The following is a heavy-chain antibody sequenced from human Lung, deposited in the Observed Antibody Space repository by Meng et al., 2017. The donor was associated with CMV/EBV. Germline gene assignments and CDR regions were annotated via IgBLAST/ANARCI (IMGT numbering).Heavy chain of an antibody. CDR2: VYYDGST. D-gene: IGHD3-16*01. CDR3: AREDEEGGYFDN. J-gene: IGHJ4*02. Sequence: LXCTVSRGSVTSSSSYWTWIRQPPGKGLEWIGYVYYDGSTNYNPSLKSRVTISLDTSKNQFSLDLRSVTAADTAVYYCAREDEEGGYFDNWGQGTLVTVSS. CDR1: RGSVTSSSSY. V-gene: IGHV4-61*01.